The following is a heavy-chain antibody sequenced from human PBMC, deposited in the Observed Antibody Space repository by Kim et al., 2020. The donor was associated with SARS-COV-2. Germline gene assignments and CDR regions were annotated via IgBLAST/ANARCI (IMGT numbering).Heavy chain of an antibody. Sequence: GGSLRLSCAASGFTVSSYEMNWVRQAPGKGLEWVSYISSSGSTIYYADSVKGRFTISRDNAKNSLYLQMNSLRAEDTAVYYCARDRVGGGYFYYYYGMDVWGQGTTVTVSS. J-gene: IGHJ6*02. CDR3: ARDRVGGGYFYYYYGMDV. CDR2: ISSSGSTI. V-gene: IGHV3-48*03. D-gene: IGHD1-26*01. CDR1: GFTVSSYE.